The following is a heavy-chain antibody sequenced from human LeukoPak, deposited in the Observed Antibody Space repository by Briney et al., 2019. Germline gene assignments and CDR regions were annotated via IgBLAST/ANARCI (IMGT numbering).Heavy chain of an antibody. CDR1: GGSFSGYY. CDR2: MYSSGST. Sequence: PSETLSLTCAVYGGSFSGYYWSWIRQPAGKGLEWIGRMYSSGSTNYNPSLRSRVTMSRDTSKNQFSLRLSSVTAADTAVYYCARDPVGTSFDYWGQGTLVTVSS. V-gene: IGHV4-4*07. J-gene: IGHJ4*02. CDR3: ARDPVGTSFDY.